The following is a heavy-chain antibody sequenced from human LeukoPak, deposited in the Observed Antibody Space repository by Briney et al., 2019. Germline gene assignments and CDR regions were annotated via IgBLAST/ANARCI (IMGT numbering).Heavy chain of an antibody. V-gene: IGHV1-2*02. CDR1: GYTLTGYY. D-gene: IGHD3-10*01. CDR2: INPNSGGT. CDR3: ARVYGSGSPWMNFDP. Sequence: ASVKVSCKASGYTLTGYYMQWVRQAPGQGLEWMGWINPNSGGTNYAQNFQGRVTMTRDTSISTAYMELRGLISDGTAVYYCARVYGSGSPWMNFDPWGQGTLVTDSS. J-gene: IGHJ5*02.